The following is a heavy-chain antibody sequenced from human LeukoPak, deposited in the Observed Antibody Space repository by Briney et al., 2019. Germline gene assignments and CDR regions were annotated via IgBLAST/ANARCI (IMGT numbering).Heavy chain of an antibody. CDR3: ARHVVLETYGSGAFDI. Sequence: SGTLSLTCAVSGGSISSSNWWSWVRQPPGKGLEWIGEIYHSGSTNYNPSLKSRVTISVDTSKNQFSLKLSSVTAADTAVYYCARHVVLETYGSGAFDIWGQGTMVTVSS. J-gene: IGHJ3*02. D-gene: IGHD3-10*01. V-gene: IGHV4-4*02. CDR1: GGSISSSNW. CDR2: IYHSGST.